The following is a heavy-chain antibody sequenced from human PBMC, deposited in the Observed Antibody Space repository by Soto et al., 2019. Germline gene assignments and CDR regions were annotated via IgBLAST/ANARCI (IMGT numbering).Heavy chain of an antibody. CDR3: AKDITIFGVPPPNDWFDP. J-gene: IGHJ5*02. Sequence: EVQLLESGGGLVQPGGSLRLSCAASGFTFSSYAMSWVRQAPGKGLEWVSDISGSGGSTYYADSVKGRFTISRDNSKNTLYLQMNSLRAEDTAVYYWAKDITIFGVPPPNDWFDPWGQGTLVTVSS. CDR2: ISGSGGST. V-gene: IGHV3-23*01. D-gene: IGHD3-3*01. CDR1: GFTFSSYA.